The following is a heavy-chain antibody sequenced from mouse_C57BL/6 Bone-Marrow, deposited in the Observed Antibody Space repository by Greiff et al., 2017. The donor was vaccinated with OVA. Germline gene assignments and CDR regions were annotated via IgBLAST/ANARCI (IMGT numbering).Heavy chain of an antibody. V-gene: IGHV5-17*01. D-gene: IGHD4-1*01. CDR1: GFTFSDYG. CDR2: ISSGSSTI. Sequence: EVQRVESGGGLVKPGGSLKLSCAASGFTFSDYGMHWVRQAPEKGLEWVAYISSGSSTIYYADTVKGRFTISRDNAKNTLFLQMTSLRSEDTAMYYCARQNWVYAMDYWGQGTSVTVSS. J-gene: IGHJ4*01. CDR3: ARQNWVYAMDY.